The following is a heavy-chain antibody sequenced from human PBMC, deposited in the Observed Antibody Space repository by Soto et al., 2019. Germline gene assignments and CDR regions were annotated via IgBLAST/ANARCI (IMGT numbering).Heavy chain of an antibody. Sequence: SETLSLTCAVSGVSISSINWWSWVRQPPGKGLEWIGEIYHSGSTNYNPYLKSRVTKSVDKSKNQFSLKLSSVTAADTAVYYCAGWIQLQQYYYYGMDVWGQGTTVT. CDR1: GVSISSINW. CDR3: AGWIQLQQYYYYGMDV. CDR2: IYHSGST. V-gene: IGHV4-4*02. D-gene: IGHD5-18*01. J-gene: IGHJ6*02.